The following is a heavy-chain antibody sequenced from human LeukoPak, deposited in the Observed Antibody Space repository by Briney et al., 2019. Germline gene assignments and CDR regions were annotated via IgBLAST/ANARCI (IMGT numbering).Heavy chain of an antibody. CDR3: ARHAHLTISAAGSEIDH. D-gene: IGHD6-13*01. CDR2: VYPGDSDT. CDR1: GYTFFNYL. V-gene: IGHV5-51*01. Sequence: GGSLKISCEASGYTFFNYLIGWVRQVAGQGLEWVGFVYPGDSDTRYSPSFQGQVTVSSDKSANTAYLHWSSLKASDTAIYFCARHAHLTISAAGSEIDHWGQGALVTVSS. J-gene: IGHJ4*02.